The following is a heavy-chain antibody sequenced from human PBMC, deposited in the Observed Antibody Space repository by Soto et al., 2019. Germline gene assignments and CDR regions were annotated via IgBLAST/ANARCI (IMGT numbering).Heavy chain of an antibody. V-gene: IGHV1-2*04. D-gene: IGHD2-2*01. Sequence: QVQLVQSGAEVKKPGASVKVSCKASGYTFTGYYMHWVRQAPGQGLEWMGWINPNSGGTNYAQKFQGWVTVTRDTSVSTAYMELSRLRSDDTAVYYCARANRYCSSTSCWADAFDIWGQGTMVTVSS. CDR1: GYTFTGYY. J-gene: IGHJ3*02. CDR3: ARANRYCSSTSCWADAFDI. CDR2: INPNSGGT.